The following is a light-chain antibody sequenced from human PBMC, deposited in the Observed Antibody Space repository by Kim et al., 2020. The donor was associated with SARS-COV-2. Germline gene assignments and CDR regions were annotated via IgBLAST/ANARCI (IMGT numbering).Light chain of an antibody. J-gene: IGLJ2*01. V-gene: IGLV2-14*04. CDR3: SSYTSSSTFGI. Sequence: QSITISCNGTSSDVGGYNYVSWYQKHPGKAPKLIIYDVSKRPSGVSNRFSGSKSGNTASLTISGLQAEDESDYYCSSYTSSSTFGIFGGGTKLTVL. CDR1: SSDVGGYNY. CDR2: DVS.